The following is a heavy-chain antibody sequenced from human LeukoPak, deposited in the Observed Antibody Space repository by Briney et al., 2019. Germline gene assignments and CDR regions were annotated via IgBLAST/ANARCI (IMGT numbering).Heavy chain of an antibody. J-gene: IGHJ3*02. D-gene: IGHD2-21*02. Sequence: SMKVSCKASGGSFSSYTISWVRQAPGQGLEWMGGIIPIFQTASYAQKFQGRVTITADKSTNTAYMELTNLRSEDTAMYYCASLAYCGGDCYSLPFDIWGQGTMVTVSS. CDR3: ASLAYCGGDCYSLPFDI. CDR1: GGSFSSYT. V-gene: IGHV1-69*06. CDR2: IIPIFQTA.